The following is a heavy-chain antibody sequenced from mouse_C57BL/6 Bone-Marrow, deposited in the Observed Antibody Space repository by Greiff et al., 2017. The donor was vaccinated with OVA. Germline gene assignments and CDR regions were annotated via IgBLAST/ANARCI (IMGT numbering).Heavy chain of an antibody. CDR3: ASVAVYDGFSFFAY. V-gene: IGHV1-9*01. D-gene: IGHD2-3*01. Sequence: QVQLQQSGAELMKPGASVKLSCKATGYTFTGYWIEWVKQRPGHGLEWIGEILPGSGSTNYNEKFKGKATFTADTSSNTAYMQLNSLPTEVSANYYSASVAVYDGFSFFAYWGQGNVVTVSA. J-gene: IGHJ3*01. CDR2: ILPGSGST. CDR1: GYTFTGYW.